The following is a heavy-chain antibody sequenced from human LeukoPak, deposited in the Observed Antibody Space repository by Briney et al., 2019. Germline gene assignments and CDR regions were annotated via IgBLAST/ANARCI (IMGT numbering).Heavy chain of an antibody. V-gene: IGHV3-48*03. CDR1: GFTFSSYE. Sequence: GGSLRLSCAASGFTFSSYEMNWVRQAPGKGLECVSYISSSGSTIYYADSVKGRFTISRDNAKNSLYLQMNSLRAEDTAVYYCARDGYGSGSYYPYYYYGMDVWGQGTTVTVSS. CDR3: ARDGYGSGSYYPYYYYGMDV. J-gene: IGHJ6*02. D-gene: IGHD3-10*01. CDR2: ISSSGSTI.